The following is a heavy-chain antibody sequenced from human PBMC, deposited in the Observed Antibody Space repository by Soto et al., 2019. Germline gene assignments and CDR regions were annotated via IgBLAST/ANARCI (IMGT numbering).Heavy chain of an antibody. V-gene: IGHV4-4*07. Sequence: QVQLRESGPGLVKPSETLSLTCNVSGGPISGYYWNWVRQPAGKGLEWIGRIYSAGTNDLNPSLKRRVNQSMDTTRKQVFRKVASLAGADTAGYYCPGKWPGGYGGLFDLWGQRT. CDR1: GGPISGYY. J-gene: IGHJ3*01. CDR3: PGKWPGGYGGLFDL. CDR2: IYSAGTN. D-gene: IGHD3-16*01.